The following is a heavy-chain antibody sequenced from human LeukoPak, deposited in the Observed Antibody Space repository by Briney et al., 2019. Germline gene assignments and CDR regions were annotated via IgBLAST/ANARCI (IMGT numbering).Heavy chain of an antibody. CDR2: ISAYNGNT. D-gene: IGHD6-19*01. Sequence: GASVKVSCKASGYTFTSYGISWVRQAPGQGLEWMGWISAYNGNTNYAQKLQGRVTMTTDTSTSTAYMELRSLRSDDTAVYYCAGDVSSGSRLLFWYYYYYMDVWGKGTTVTVSS. V-gene: IGHV1-18*01. CDR3: AGDVSSGSRLLFWYYYYYMDV. CDR1: GYTFTSYG. J-gene: IGHJ6*03.